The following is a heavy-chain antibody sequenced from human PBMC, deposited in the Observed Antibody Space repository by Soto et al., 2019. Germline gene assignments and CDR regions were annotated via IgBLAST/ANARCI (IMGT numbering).Heavy chain of an antibody. V-gene: IGHV3-33*01. CDR1: GFTFSSYG. CDR2: IWYDGSNK. Sequence: QVQLVESGGGVVQPGRSLRLSCAASGFTFSSYGMHWVRQAPGKGLEWVAVIWYDGSNKYYADSVKGRFTISRDNSKNTLYLQMNSLRAEDTAVYYCARDRSGSYYEGYYYGMDVWGQGTTVTVSS. CDR3: ARDRSGSYYEGYYYGMDV. J-gene: IGHJ6*02. D-gene: IGHD1-26*01.